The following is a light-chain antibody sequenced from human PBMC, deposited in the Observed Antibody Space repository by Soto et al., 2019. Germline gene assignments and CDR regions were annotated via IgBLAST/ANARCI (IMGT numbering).Light chain of an antibody. Sequence: QSALTQPASVSGSPGQSITISCTGTSSDVGGYNYVSWYQQHPGKAPKLMIYDVSNRPSGVSNRFSGSKSSNTASLTISGLQADDAADYYCSSYTSSSTVVFGGGTKLTVL. CDR1: SSDVGGYNY. CDR3: SSYTSSSTVV. J-gene: IGLJ2*01. V-gene: IGLV2-14*01. CDR2: DVS.